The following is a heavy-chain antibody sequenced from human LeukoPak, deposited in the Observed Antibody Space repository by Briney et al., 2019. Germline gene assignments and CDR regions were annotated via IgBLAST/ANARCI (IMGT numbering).Heavy chain of an antibody. V-gene: IGHV3-64*01. J-gene: IGHJ4*02. CDR1: GFTFSSYA. CDR2: ISSNGGST. D-gene: IGHD3-22*01. CDR3: ARASKYYYDSSGYYLIDY. Sequence: GGSLRLSCAASGFTFSSYAMHWVRQAPGKGLEYVSAISSNGGSTYYANSVKGRFTISRDNSKSTLYLQMGSLRAEDMAVYYCARASKYYYDSSGYYLIDYWGQGTLVTVSS.